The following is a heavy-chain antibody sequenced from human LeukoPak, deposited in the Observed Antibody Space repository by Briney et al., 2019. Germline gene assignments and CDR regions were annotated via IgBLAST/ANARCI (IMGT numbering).Heavy chain of an antibody. J-gene: IGHJ4*02. CDR1: GFTFSGSA. D-gene: IGHD3-22*01. Sequence: PGGSLRPSCAASGFTFSGSAMHWVRQASGKGLEWVGRIRSKANSYATAYAASVKGRFAISRDDSKNTAYLQMNSLKTEDTAVYYCTMIGFDYWGQGTLVTVSS. V-gene: IGHV3-73*01. CDR2: IRSKANSYAT. CDR3: TMIGFDY.